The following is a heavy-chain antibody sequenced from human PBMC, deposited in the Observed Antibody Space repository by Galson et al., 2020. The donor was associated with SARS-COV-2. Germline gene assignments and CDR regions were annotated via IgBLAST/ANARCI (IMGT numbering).Heavy chain of an antibody. CDR3: VRDGTNHV. CDR1: GYLISSGYY. CDR2: FYNSGRT. D-gene: IGHD1-26*01. V-gene: IGHV4-38-2*02. Sequence: SQTLSLTCSVSGYLISSGYYWVWVRQAPGKGLEWIGSFYNSGRTVYNPSLKSRITISADMSKNQLFLNLRSVTATDTAVYHCVRDGTNHVWGPGPLLTVSS. J-gene: IGHJ4*02.